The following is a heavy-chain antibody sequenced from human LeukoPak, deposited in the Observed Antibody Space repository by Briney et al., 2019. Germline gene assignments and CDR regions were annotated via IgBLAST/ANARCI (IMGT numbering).Heavy chain of an antibody. CDR2: ISSSSTI. D-gene: IGHD3-22*01. Sequence: GGSLRLSCAASGFTFSSYSMNWVRQAPGKGLEWVSYISSSSTIYYADSVKGRFTISRDNAKNSLYLQMNSLRAEDTAVYYCARLDSSGSSFDYWGQGTLVTVSS. V-gene: IGHV3-48*01. J-gene: IGHJ4*02. CDR3: ARLDSSGSSFDY. CDR1: GFTFSSYS.